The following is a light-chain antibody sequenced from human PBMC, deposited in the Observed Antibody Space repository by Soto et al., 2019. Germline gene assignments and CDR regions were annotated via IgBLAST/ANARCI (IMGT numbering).Light chain of an antibody. Sequence: EIGLTQSPATLSLSPGERATLSCRASQNVRTYLSWYQQKPGQAPRLLIYDGSTRATGIPARFSGSGSGTDFTLTTISLESEVFAVYYCLPRSDGYTFGQGTRLEIK. CDR3: LPRSDGYT. CDR1: QNVRTY. J-gene: IGKJ2*01. V-gene: IGKV3-11*01. CDR2: DGS.